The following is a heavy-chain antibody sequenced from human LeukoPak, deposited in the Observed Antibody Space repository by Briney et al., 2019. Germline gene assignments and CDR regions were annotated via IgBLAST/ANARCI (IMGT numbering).Heavy chain of an antibody. V-gene: IGHV5-51*01. CDR1: GYSFTSYW. J-gene: IGHJ5*02. CDR2: IYPGDSDT. CDR3: ARGHDYASWFDP. Sequence: GESLKIPCKGSGYSFTSYWIGWVRQIPGKGLEWMGIIYPGDSDTRYSPSFQGQVTISADKSISTAYLQWSSLKASGTAMYVCARGHDYASWFDPWGEGTLVTVSS. D-gene: IGHD4-17*01.